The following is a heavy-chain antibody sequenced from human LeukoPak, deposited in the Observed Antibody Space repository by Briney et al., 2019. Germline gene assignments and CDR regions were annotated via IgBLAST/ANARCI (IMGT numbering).Heavy chain of an antibody. CDR2: IGISSNKI. CDR3: ARGLTDYYFDY. D-gene: IGHD7-27*01. Sequence: GGSLRLSCAASGFTLRSYTMNWVRQAPGKGLEWVSSIGISSNKIYYADSVKGRFTISRDNSKSTLYLQMNSLSAEDTAVYYCARGLTDYYFDYWGQGTLVTVPS. CDR1: GFTLRSYT. V-gene: IGHV3-21*01. J-gene: IGHJ4*02.